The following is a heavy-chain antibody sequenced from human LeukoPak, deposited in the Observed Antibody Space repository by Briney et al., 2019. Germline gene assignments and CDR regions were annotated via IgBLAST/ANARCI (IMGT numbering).Heavy chain of an antibody. CDR3: ARGRGVVGATDSDY. D-gene: IGHD1-26*01. Sequence: SETLSLTCTVSGGSISSSSYYWGWIRQPPGKGLEWVGSIYYSGSTNYNPSLKSRVTISVDTSKNQFSLNLSSVTAADTAVYYCARGRGVVGATDSDYWGQGTLVTVSS. V-gene: IGHV4-39*07. CDR1: GGSISSSSYY. CDR2: IYYSGST. J-gene: IGHJ4*02.